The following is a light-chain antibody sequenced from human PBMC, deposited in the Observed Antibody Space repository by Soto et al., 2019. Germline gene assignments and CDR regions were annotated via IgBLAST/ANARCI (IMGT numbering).Light chain of an antibody. CDR3: QPYHAYPYT. CDR1: QSVSTS. V-gene: IGKV1-5*01. Sequence: MTQSPGTLSVSPGERATLSCRASQSVSTSLAWYQQKPGKSPKLLIYDVSTLHSDVPSRFSGGGSGTEFTLIVSSLQPYDFANYYCQPYHAYPYTFGQGTK. CDR2: DVS. J-gene: IGKJ2*01.